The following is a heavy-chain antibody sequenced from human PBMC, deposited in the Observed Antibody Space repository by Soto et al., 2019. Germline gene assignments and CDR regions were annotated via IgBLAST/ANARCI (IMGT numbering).Heavy chain of an antibody. CDR1: GGSISSGGYY. CDR3: AREWRDYYFDY. V-gene: IGHV4-31*03. CDR2: INYSGST. Sequence: QVQLQESGPGLVKPSQILSLTCTVSGGSISSGGYYWSWIRQHPGKGLEWIGYINYSGSTYYNPSLKLRVTISVYTSKNQFSLKLSSVTAADTAVYYCAREWRDYYFDYWGQGTLVTVSS. J-gene: IGHJ4*02.